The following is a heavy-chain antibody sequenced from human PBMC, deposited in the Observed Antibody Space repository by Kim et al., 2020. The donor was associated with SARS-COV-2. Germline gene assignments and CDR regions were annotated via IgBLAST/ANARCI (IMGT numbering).Heavy chain of an antibody. CDR3: ARADIVVVPAASY. CDR2: ISSSSSYT. J-gene: IGHJ4*02. CDR1: GFTFSDYY. D-gene: IGHD2-2*01. V-gene: IGHV3-11*06. Sequence: GGSLRLSCAASGFTFSDYYMSWIRQAPGKGLEWVSYISSSSSYTNYADSVKGRFTISRDNAKNSLYLQMNSLRAGDTAVYYCARADIVVVPAASYWGQGTLVTVSS.